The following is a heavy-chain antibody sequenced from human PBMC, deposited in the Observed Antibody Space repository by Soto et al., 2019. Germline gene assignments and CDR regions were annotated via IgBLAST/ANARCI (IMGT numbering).Heavy chain of an antibody. Sequence: PSETLSLTCTVSGGSISSDDYVWSWIRQAPWRGLEWIGYIHSSGSIYYNPSLKSRATMSIDTAGNQFSLKVSSVTVADTAVYYCARGLDGLHDDTSGPFPRPGWGQGTLVTVSS. CDR3: ARGLDGLHDDTSGPFPRPG. V-gene: IGHV4-30-4*01. CDR1: GGSISSDDYV. J-gene: IGHJ1*01. CDR2: IHSSGSI. D-gene: IGHD3-22*01.